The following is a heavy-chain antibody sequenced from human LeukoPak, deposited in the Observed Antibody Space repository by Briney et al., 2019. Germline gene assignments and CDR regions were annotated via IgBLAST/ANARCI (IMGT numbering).Heavy chain of an antibody. CDR1: GLTFNNYA. D-gene: IGHD3-10*01. J-gene: IGHJ2*01. Sequence: QPGGSLRLSCEASGLTFNNYAMHWVRQSSGKGLEWVSGIGSSGGGTYYADSVKGRFTISRDNAKDSLYLQMNSLRAEDTAVYYCARDPGSGSYYNPDWYFDLWGRGTLVTVSS. CDR3: ARDPGSGSYYNPDWYFDL. V-gene: IGHV3-48*04. CDR2: IGSSGGGT.